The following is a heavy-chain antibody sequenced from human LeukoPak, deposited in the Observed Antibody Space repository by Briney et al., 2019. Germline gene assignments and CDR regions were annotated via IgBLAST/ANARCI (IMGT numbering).Heavy chain of an antibody. CDR1: GGSISTNNW. V-gene: IGHV4-4*02. CDR2: IYYNGGT. J-gene: IGHJ4*02. CDR3: AREVAAGSHKGFDY. D-gene: IGHD6-19*01. Sequence: SETLSLTCAVFGGSISTNNWWHWVRQSPGKGLEWIAEIYYNGGTNYNPSLKSRVTISVDTSKNQFSLNVNSVTAADTAMYYCAREVAAGSHKGFDYWGQGTLVTVSS.